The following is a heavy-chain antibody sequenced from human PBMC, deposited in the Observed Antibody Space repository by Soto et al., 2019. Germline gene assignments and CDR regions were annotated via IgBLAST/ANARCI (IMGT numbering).Heavy chain of an antibody. CDR3: ARDLEVDTAMAPLGY. CDR1: GFTVSSNY. V-gene: IGHV3-66*01. J-gene: IGHJ4*02. CDR2: IYSGGST. D-gene: IGHD5-18*01. Sequence: GGSLRLSCAASGFTVSSNYMSWVRQAPGKGLEWVSVIYSGGSTYYADSVKGRFTISRDNSKNTLYLQMNSLRAEDTAVYYCARDLEVDTAMAPLGYWGQGTLVTVSS.